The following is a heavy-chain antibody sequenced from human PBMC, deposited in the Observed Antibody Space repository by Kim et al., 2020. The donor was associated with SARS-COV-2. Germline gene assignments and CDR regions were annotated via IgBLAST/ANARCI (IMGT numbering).Heavy chain of an antibody. J-gene: IGHJ4*02. CDR1: GGSISSYY. CDR2: IYYSGST. V-gene: IGHV4-59*08. CDR3: ARGFDY. Sequence: SETLSLTCTVPGGSISSYYWSWIRQPPGKGLEWIGYIYYSGSTNYNPSLKSRVTISVDTSKNQFSLKLSSVTAADTAAYYCARGFDYWGQGPLVTVSS.